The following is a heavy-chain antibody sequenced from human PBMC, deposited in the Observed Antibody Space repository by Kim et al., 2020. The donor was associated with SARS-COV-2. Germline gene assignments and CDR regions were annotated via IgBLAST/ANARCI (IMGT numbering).Heavy chain of an antibody. V-gene: IGHV3-23*01. Sequence: GGSLRLSCAASGFTFSSYAMSWVRQAPGMGLEWVSAISGSGGSTYYADSVKGRFTISRDNSKNTLYLQMNSLRAEDTAVYYCAKGGEDIVVVPAAMSGYYYYYYGMDVWGQGTTVTVSS. CDR2: ISGSGGST. CDR3: AKGGEDIVVVPAAMSGYYYYYYGMDV. CDR1: GFTFSSYA. D-gene: IGHD2-2*01. J-gene: IGHJ6*02.